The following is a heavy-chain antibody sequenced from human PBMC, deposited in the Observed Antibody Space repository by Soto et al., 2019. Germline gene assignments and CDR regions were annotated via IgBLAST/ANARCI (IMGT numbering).Heavy chain of an antibody. CDR1: GYTFTSYW. J-gene: IGHJ6*02. Sequence: GESLKISCKGAGYTFTSYWISWVRQMPGKGLEWMGRIDPSDSYTNYSPSFQGHVTISADKSISTAYLQWSSLKASDTAMYYCARHRPRAYYFGMDVWGQGTTVTVSS. V-gene: IGHV5-10-1*01. CDR2: IDPSDSYT. CDR3: ARHRPRAYYFGMDV.